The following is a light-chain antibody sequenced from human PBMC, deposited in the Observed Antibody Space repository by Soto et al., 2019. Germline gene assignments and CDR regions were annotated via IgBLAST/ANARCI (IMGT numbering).Light chain of an antibody. CDR2: EVS. CDR1: SSDVGGYNH. J-gene: IGLJ1*01. CDR3: SLYTRENTYV. V-gene: IGLV2-14*01. Sequence: QSALTQPASVSGSPGQSITIFCTGSSSDVGGYNHVSWYQQHPGKAPKLMIYEVSNRPSGVSNRFSGSKSGNTASLTISGLQAADEADYYCSLYTRENTYVFGTGTKLTVL.